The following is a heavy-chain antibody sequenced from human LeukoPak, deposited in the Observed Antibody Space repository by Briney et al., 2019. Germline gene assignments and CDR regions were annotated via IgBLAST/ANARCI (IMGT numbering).Heavy chain of an antibody. J-gene: IGHJ4*02. CDR1: GFTFSSYG. CDR2: IRYDGSNK. Sequence: PGGSLRLSCAASGFTFSSYGMHWVRQAPGKGLEWVAFIRYDGSNKYYADSVKGRFTISRDNSKNTLYLQMNSLRAEDTAVYYCAKDHVRVGAYYFDYWGQGTLVTVSS. CDR3: AKDHVRVGAYYFDY. V-gene: IGHV3-30*02. D-gene: IGHD1-26*01.